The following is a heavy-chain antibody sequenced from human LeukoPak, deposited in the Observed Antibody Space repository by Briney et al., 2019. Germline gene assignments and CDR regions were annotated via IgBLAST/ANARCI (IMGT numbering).Heavy chain of an antibody. Sequence: PGGSLRLSCAASGFTFSNAWMSWVRQAPGKGLVWVSRINSDGSSTSYADSVKGRFTISRDNAKNTLYLQMNSLRAEDTAVYYCARVATFYYYDSSGYYPSYWGQGTLVTVSS. CDR2: INSDGSST. CDR3: ARVATFYYYDSSGYYPSY. J-gene: IGHJ4*02. CDR1: GFTFSNAW. V-gene: IGHV3-74*01. D-gene: IGHD3-22*01.